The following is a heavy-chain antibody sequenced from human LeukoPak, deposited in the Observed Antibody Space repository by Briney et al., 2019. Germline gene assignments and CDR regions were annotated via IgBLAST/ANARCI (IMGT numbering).Heavy chain of an antibody. V-gene: IGHV3-23*01. CDR3: AKTTDTAMERYYYYYGMDV. CDR1: GFTFSNYV. Sequence: GGSLRLTCAASGFTFSNYVMSRVRQAPGKGPEWVSGINGGGGSTYYADSVKGRFTISRDNSKNTLYLQMNSLRAEDTAVYYCAKTTDTAMERYYYYYGMDVWGQGTTVTVSS. CDR2: INGGGGST. J-gene: IGHJ6*02. D-gene: IGHD5-18*01.